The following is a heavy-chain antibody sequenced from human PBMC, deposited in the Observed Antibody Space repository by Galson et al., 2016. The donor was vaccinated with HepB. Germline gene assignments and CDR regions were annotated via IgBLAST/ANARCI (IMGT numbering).Heavy chain of an antibody. CDR1: EFTFSSYA. J-gene: IGHJ4*02. D-gene: IGHD1-26*01. Sequence: SLRLSCAASEFTFSSYAMHWVRQAPGKGLEWVAVISFDGINKYYADSVKGRFTISRDNSKNTLYLQMNSLRPEDTAVYYCARAQGETYYPSESNFWGQGNQVTVSS. CDR2: ISFDGINK. V-gene: IGHV3-30-3*01. CDR3: ARAQGETYYPSESNF.